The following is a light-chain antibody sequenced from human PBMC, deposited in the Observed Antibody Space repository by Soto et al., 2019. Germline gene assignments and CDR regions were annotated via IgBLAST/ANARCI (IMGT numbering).Light chain of an antibody. CDR1: SSNIGAGYD. V-gene: IGLV1-40*01. CDR2: GNT. Sequence: QSVLTQPPSVSGAPGQTVTISCTGSSSNIGAGYDVHWYQQLPGTAPKLLIYGNTNRPSGVPDRFSGSKSGTSASLAITGLQAEDEADYYCQSYDTSLSGSTVFGGGTKVTVL. J-gene: IGLJ3*02. CDR3: QSYDTSLSGSTV.